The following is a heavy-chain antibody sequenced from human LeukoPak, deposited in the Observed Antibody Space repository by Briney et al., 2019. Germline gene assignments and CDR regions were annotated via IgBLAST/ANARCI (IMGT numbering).Heavy chain of an antibody. J-gene: IGHJ4*02. V-gene: IGHV3-30-3*01. CDR3: ATLSGVTAADY. Sequence: GGSLRLSCAASGFTFSSYAMHWVRQAPGKGLEWVAVISYDGSNKYYADSVKGRFTISRDNSKNTLYLQMNSLRVEDTAVYYCATLSGVTAADYWGQGTLVTVSS. CDR2: ISYDGSNK. CDR1: GFTFSSYA. D-gene: IGHD2-21*02.